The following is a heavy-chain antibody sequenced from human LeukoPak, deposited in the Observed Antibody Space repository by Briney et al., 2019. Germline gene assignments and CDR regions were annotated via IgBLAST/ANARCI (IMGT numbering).Heavy chain of an antibody. J-gene: IGHJ6*02. CDR2: GDYSGGT. V-gene: IGHV4-39*07. CDR1: GDSFSSVTDY. CDR3: ARGDLSSGSYHYYYYGMDV. D-gene: IGHD3-10*02. Sequence: SETLSLTCTVSGDSFSSVTDYWAWIRQPPGKGLEWIASGDYSGGTYYNPSLESRVAISVDKSKNQFSLKLSSVTAADTAVYYCARGDLSSGSYHYYYYGMDVWGQGTTVTVSS.